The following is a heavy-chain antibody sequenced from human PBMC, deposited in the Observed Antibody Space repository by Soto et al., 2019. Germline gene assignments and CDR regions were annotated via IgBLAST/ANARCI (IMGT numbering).Heavy chain of an antibody. CDR1: GFTFSSYA. J-gene: IGHJ4*02. V-gene: IGHV3-23*01. CDR3: AKDLDGGPHIAVAVTLDY. D-gene: IGHD6-19*01. Sequence: GGSLRLSCAASGFTFSSYAMSWVRQAPGKGLEWVSAISGSGGSTYYADSVKGRFTISRDNSKNTLYLQMNSLRAEDTAVYYCAKDLDGGPHIAVAVTLDYWGQGTLVTVSS. CDR2: ISGSGGST.